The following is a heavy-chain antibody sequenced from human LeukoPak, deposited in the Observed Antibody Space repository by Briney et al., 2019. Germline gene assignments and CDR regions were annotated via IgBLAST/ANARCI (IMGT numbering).Heavy chain of an antibody. Sequence: VKVSCKPSVGTFSSYGISLVREPPGQGLECMVGMIPIFYTANSAQEFQGRVTITADKSTSTAYMELSSLRSEDTAVYYCASVGVVHYYYYYFMAVGGKGPTVTVSS. J-gene: IGHJ6*03. CDR3: ASVGVVHYYYYYFMAV. D-gene: IGHD3-3*01. CDR2: MIPIFYTA. CDR1: VGTFSSYG. V-gene: IGHV1-69*06.